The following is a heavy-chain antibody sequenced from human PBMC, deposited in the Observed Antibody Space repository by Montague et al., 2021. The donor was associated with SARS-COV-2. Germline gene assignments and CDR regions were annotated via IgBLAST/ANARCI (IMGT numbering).Heavy chain of an antibody. CDR2: INQGGAP. Sequence: SETLSLTCAVSRASFSNYYWTWIRQSPGKGLEWIGEINQGGAPNYTPSLKSRVTISLDTSKKQISLKLNSVTVADTAVFFCARGRPVQGSSRHFDSISSGALDIWAQGSLVIVSS. D-gene: IGHD3-9*01. V-gene: IGHV4-34*01. CDR1: RASFSNYY. J-gene: IGHJ3*02. CDR3: ARGRPVQGSSRHFDSISSGALDI.